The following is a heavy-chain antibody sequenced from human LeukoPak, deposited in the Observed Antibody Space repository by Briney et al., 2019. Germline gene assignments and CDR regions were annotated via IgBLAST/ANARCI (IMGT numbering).Heavy chain of an antibody. V-gene: IGHV1-3*01. CDR2: INAGNGNT. CDR3: ARDSSEVPAATGWFDP. J-gene: IGHJ5*02. D-gene: IGHD2-2*01. CDR1: GYTFNRYG. Sequence: ASVKVSCKASGYTFNRYGITWVRQAPGQRLEWMGWINAGNGNTKYSQKFQGRVTITRDTSASTAYMELSSLRSEDTAVYYCARDSSEVPAATGWFDPWGQGTLVTVSS.